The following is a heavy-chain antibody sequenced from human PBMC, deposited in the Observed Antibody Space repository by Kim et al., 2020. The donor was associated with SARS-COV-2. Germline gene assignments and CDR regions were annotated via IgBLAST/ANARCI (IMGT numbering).Heavy chain of an antibody. V-gene: IGHV4-4*02. D-gene: IGHD5-12*01. CDR3: ARVDRGFYYYYGMDV. Sequence: SETLSLTCAVSYGSVTSSDWWSWVRQPPGKGLEWIGEVYRSGITNYNPSLKSRVTIALDKSNNQFSLRLSSVTAADTAVYYCARVDRGFYYYYGMDVWGQWTTVTVSS. CDR2: VYRSGIT. J-gene: IGHJ6*02. CDR1: YGSVTSSDW.